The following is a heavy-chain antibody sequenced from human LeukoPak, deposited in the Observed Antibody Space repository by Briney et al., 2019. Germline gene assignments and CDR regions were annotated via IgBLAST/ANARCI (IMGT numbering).Heavy chain of an antibody. CDR2: ISAGGGTI. V-gene: IGHV3-23*01. Sequence: GGSLRLSCAASGFTFISYAMTWVRQAPGKGLEWVSAISAGGGTILYADSVKGRFTISRDNSKNTLYLQMNSLRAEDTAVYYCARQSLYFDYWGQGTLVTVSS. CDR1: GFTFISYA. J-gene: IGHJ4*02. CDR3: ARQSLYFDY. D-gene: IGHD5-24*01.